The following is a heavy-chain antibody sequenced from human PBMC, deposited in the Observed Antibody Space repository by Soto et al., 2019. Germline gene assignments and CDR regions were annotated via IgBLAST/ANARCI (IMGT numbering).Heavy chain of an antibody. CDR1: GYTFTSYD. Sequence: QVQLVQSGAEVKKPGASVKVSCKASGYTFTSYDINWVRQATGQGLEWMGWMNRNSGNTGYAQKFQGRVTMTRNTSISTAYMELSSLRSEDTAVYYCARADTAMANYYYYGMDVWGQGTTVTVSS. J-gene: IGHJ6*02. D-gene: IGHD5-18*01. CDR3: ARADTAMANYYYYGMDV. CDR2: MNRNSGNT. V-gene: IGHV1-8*01.